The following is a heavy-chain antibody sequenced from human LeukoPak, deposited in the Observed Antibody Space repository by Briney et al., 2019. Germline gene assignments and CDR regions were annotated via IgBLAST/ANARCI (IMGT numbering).Heavy chain of an antibody. CDR3: ARGWETYRKEVDH. V-gene: IGHV1-8*03. Sequence: ASVKVSYKASGYTFTSYDINWVRQATGQGLEWMGWVNPNSGNTGYKQKFQGRLTFTRDTSIGTAYMELSSLRPEDTAVYYCARGWETYRKEVDHWGEGTLVTVSA. CDR2: VNPNSGNT. CDR1: GYTFTSYD. J-gene: IGHJ4*02. D-gene: IGHD3-16*02.